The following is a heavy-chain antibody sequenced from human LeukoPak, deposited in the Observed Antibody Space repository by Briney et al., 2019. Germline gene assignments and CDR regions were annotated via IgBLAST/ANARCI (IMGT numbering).Heavy chain of an antibody. CDR3: ARDRRTYCTSSSCYLPPDY. Sequence: PGGSLRLSCAASGFTFSSYSMNWVRQAPGQGLEWVSYITSDSTTMFYADSVKGRFTASRGNSKNALCLQMNSLRAEDTAVYYCARDRRTYCTSSSCYLPPDYWGQGTLVTVSS. J-gene: IGHJ4*02. D-gene: IGHD2-2*01. V-gene: IGHV3-48*01. CDR1: GFTFSSYS. CDR2: ITSDSTTM.